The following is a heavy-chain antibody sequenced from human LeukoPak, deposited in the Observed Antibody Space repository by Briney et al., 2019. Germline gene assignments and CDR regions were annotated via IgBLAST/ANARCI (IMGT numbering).Heavy chain of an antibody. CDR2: IKEDGSEK. Sequence: GGSLRLSCAASGFTFNNFWIAWVRQAPGKGLEWVANIKEDGSEKNYVDSVKGRFTISRDNAVNSLSLQVNSLRVEDTAVYYCARVSGSGSFYRVFDYWGQGTPVTVPS. J-gene: IGHJ4*02. CDR3: ARVSGSGSFYRVFDY. V-gene: IGHV3-7*05. D-gene: IGHD3-10*01. CDR1: GFTFNNFW.